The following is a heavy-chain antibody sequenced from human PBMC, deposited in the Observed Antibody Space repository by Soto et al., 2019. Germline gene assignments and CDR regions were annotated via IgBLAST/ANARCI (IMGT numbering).Heavy chain of an antibody. CDR1: GGSISSGGYS. J-gene: IGHJ4*02. CDR3: ARDNAAMGNFDY. V-gene: IGHV4-30-2*01. Sequence: SETLSLTCAVSGGSISSGGYSWSWIRQPPGKGLEWIGYIYHSGSTYYNPSLKSRVTISVDRSKNQFSLKLSSVTAADTAVYYCARDNAAMGNFDYWGQGTLVTVSS. CDR2: IYHSGST. D-gene: IGHD5-18*01.